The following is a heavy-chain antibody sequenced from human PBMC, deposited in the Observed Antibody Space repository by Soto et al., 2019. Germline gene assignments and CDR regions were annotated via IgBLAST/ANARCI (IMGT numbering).Heavy chain of an antibody. CDR1: GYTFSDYY. V-gene: IGHV3-11*01. J-gene: IGHJ4*02. D-gene: IGHD3-3*01. CDR2: IDTSGTKI. Sequence: QVQLVESGGDLVKPGGSLRLSCAASGYTFSDYYMSWIRQAPGKGLEWISYIDTSGTKIYYADSVKGRFTITRDNAKNSLYLEMIIPRDEDTAVYYCASHYDMWSGYLSPVDYWGQGTLVTVSS. CDR3: ASHYDMWSGYLSPVDY.